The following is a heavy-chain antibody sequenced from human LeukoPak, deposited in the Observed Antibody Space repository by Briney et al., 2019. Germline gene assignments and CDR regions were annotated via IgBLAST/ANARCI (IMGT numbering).Heavy chain of an antibody. CDR1: GGSISSGSYY. Sequence: SETLSLTCTVSGGSISSGSYYWSWIRQPAGKGLEWIGRIYTSGSTNYNPSLKSRVTISVDTSKNQFSLKLSSVTAADTAVYSCASGYDFWSGYYFDYWGQGTLVTVSS. J-gene: IGHJ4*02. D-gene: IGHD3-3*01. CDR3: ASGYDFWSGYYFDY. CDR2: IYTSGST. V-gene: IGHV4-61*02.